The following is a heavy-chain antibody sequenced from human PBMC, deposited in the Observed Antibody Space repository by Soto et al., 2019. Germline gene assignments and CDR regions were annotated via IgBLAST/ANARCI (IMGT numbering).Heavy chain of an antibody. J-gene: IGHJ4*02. CDR2: INPNSGAA. CDR3: TRGRFDRLLLTDY. D-gene: IGHD5-12*01. V-gene: IGHV1-2*02. CDR1: GYTFTGQF. Sequence: QVQLVQSGAEVKKPGASVKVSCKAIGYTFTGQFIHWVRQAPGQGLEWMGWINPNSGAANFAQKFQGRVTMTRDTSINTAYMELRSLRSDDTAMYYCTRGRFDRLLLTDYWGQGTLVTVSS.